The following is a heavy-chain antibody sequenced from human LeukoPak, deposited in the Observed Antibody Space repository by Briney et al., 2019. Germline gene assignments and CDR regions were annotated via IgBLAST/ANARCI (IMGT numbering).Heavy chain of an antibody. CDR3: ARCSLYGSGSYILSWFDP. CDR1: GGSISSGGYY. Sequence: SSETLSLTCTVSGGSISSGGYYWSWIRQHPGKGLGWIGYIYYSGSTYYNPSLKSRVTISVDTSKNQFSLKLSSVTAADTAVYYCARCSLYGSGSYILSWFDPWGQGTLVTVSS. D-gene: IGHD3-10*01. CDR2: IYYSGST. J-gene: IGHJ5*02. V-gene: IGHV4-31*03.